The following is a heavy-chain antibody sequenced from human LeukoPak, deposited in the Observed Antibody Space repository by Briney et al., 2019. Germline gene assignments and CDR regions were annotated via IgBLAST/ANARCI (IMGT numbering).Heavy chain of an antibody. CDR1: GGSVTSYY. J-gene: IGHJ6*02. V-gene: IGHV4-59*08. CDR3: ARRPWGGLDV. Sequence: SETLSLTCTISGGSVTSYYWSWVRQPPGKGLDWIGYIYYSGNTNYNPSLKSRVTISVDTSKNQFSLKLSSVTAADTAVYYCARRPWGGLDVWGQGTTVIVSS. CDR2: IYYSGNT. D-gene: IGHD3-16*01.